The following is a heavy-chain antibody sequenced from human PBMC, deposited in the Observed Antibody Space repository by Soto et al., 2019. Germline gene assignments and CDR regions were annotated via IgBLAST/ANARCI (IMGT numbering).Heavy chain of an antibody. D-gene: IGHD3-9*01. V-gene: IGHV1-24*01. CDR3: SAGDLRYVDWFPRGGAFDI. CDR1: GYNLTELS. Sequence: ASVKVSCKVSGYNLTELSMHWVRQAPGKGLEWMGGFDPEDGETIYAQKFQGRVTMTEDTSTDTAYMELSSLRSEDTAGYYCSAGDLRYVDWFPRGGAFDIWGQGTMVTVSS. J-gene: IGHJ3*02. CDR2: FDPEDGET.